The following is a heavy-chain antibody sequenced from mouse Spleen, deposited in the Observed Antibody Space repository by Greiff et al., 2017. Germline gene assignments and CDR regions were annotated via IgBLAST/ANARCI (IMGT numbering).Heavy chain of an antibody. CDR1: GFSLTSYG. J-gene: IGHJ4*01. CDR2: IWSDGST. D-gene: IGHD2-4*01. V-gene: IGHV2-6-1*01. CDR3: ARHMITTLAMDY. Sequence: VKLMESGPGLVAPSQSLSITCTISGFSLTSYGVHWVRQPPGKGLEWLVVIWSDGSTTYNSALKSRLSISKDNSKSQVFLKMNSLQTDDTAMYYCARHMITTLAMDYWGQGTSVTVSS.